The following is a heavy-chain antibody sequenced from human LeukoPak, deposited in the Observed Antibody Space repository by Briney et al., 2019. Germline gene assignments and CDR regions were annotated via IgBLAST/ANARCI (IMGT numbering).Heavy chain of an antibody. V-gene: IGHV3-30*18. CDR1: GFTFRTYG. Sequence: GSLRLSCAASGFTFRTYGIHWVRQAPGKGMEWVAVISYDGSNRYYADSVKGRFTISRDNSKNTVYLQMNSLRAEDTAVYYCAKDSRSGYSGYNDYWGQGTLVTVSS. D-gene: IGHD5-12*01. J-gene: IGHJ4*02. CDR3: AKDSRSGYSGYNDY. CDR2: ISYDGSNR.